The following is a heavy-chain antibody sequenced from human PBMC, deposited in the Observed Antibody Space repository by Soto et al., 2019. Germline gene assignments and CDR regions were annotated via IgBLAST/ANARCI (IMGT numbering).Heavy chain of an antibody. Sequence: GGSLRLSCTASGFTFSSRAMNWVRQFPGRGLEWVSYISGSSSNIDYADSVKGRFTISRDNAKNSLYLQMNSLRAEDTAVYYCARAPFRSRANFWSGYYRGGHFDYWGQGTLVTVSS. CDR3: ARAPFRSRANFWSGYYRGGHFDY. V-gene: IGHV3-48*04. CDR1: GFTFSSRA. D-gene: IGHD3-3*01. J-gene: IGHJ4*02. CDR2: ISGSSSNI.